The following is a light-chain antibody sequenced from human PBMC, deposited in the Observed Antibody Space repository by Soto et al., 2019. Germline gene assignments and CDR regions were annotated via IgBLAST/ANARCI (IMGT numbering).Light chain of an antibody. V-gene: IGKV3-20*01. Sequence: EIVLTQPPGPLSVSPGDRVTLSCRASQTVNNNYLAWYQQKPGQAPRLLIYGSSTPATGTPARFSGSGSGTHLTLPVSRLEPEDFAVYYCQQYGGSAPWTFGPGTKVDMK. J-gene: IGKJ1*01. CDR1: QTVNNNY. CDR3: QQYGGSAPWT. CDR2: GSS.